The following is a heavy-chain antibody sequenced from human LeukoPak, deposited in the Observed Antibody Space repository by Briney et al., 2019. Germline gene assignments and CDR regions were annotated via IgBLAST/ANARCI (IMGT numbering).Heavy chain of an antibody. CDR3: ARDDWDAFDI. CDR1: GFTFSSYW. V-gene: IGHV3-7*01. J-gene: IGHJ3*02. CDR2: IKQDGSEK. Sequence: GRSLRLSCAASGFTFSSYWMSWVRQAPGKGLEWGANIKQDGSEKYYVDSVKGRFTISRDNAKNSLYPQMNRLSAEDTAVYYCARDDWDAFDIWGQGTMVTVSS. D-gene: IGHD3-9*01.